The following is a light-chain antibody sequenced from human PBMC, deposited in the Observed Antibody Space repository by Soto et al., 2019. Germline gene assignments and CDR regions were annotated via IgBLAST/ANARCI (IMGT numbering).Light chain of an antibody. CDR2: DAS. V-gene: IGKV3-15*01. Sequence: EIAMTQSPDTLSVSPGERATLSCRASQSVSSNLAWYQQKPGQAPRLLIYDASTRATGIPARFSGSGSGTEFTLTISSLQSEDFAVYYCQQYNNWPPWTFGQGTKVEIK. CDR3: QQYNNWPPWT. CDR1: QSVSSN. J-gene: IGKJ1*01.